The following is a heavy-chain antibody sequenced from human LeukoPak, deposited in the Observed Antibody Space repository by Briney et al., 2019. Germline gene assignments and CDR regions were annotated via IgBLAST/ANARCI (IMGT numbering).Heavy chain of an antibody. CDR2: ISSSSSYI. V-gene: IGHV3-21*01. CDR1: GFTFSSYS. D-gene: IGHD3-22*01. Sequence: PGGSLRLSCAASGFTFSSYSMNWVHQAPGKGLEWVSSISSSSSYIYYADSVKGRFTISRDNAKNSLYLQMNSLRAEDTAVYYCAGDARVVVISYWGQGTLVTVSS. CDR3: AGDARVVVISY. J-gene: IGHJ4*02.